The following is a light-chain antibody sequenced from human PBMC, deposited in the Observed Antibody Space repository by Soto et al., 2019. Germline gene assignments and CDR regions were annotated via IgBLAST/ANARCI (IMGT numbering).Light chain of an antibody. CDR1: QSISSW. V-gene: IGKV1-5*03. CDR3: QQYNSYLWT. J-gene: IGKJ1*01. Sequence: DIQMTQSPSTLSASVGDRVTITCRASQSISSWLAWYQQKPGKAPKLLIYKASSLESGVPSRFSGSGSGTEFTLTISSLHPDDFATYYCQQYNSYLWTFGQGTKVEIK. CDR2: KAS.